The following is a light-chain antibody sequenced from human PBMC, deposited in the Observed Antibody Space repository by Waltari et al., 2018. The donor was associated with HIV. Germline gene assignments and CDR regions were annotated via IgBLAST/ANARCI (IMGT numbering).Light chain of an antibody. J-gene: IGLJ2*01. CDR2: ANT. CDR1: SSNIGANYD. Sequence: QSVLAQPSSVSGAPGQRVIISCTGNSSNIGANYDVHWYQQFPGTAPQLLISANTNRPSGVPDRVAGSKSGTSASLAITGLRPEDEADYYCQSYDSSLSGSEVFGGGTKLIVL. CDR3: QSYDSSLSGSEV. V-gene: IGLV1-40*01.